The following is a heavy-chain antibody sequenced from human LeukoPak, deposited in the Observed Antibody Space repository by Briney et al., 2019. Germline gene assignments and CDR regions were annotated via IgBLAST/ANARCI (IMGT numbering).Heavy chain of an antibody. Sequence: PSETLSLTCTVSGGSISGSSYYWGWIRQPPGRGLEWIGSIYYSGSTYYNPSLKSRVTISVDTSKNQFSLKLNTVTAKDTAVKYCSRHYGPWGQRPLVTLPS. CDR1: GGSISGSSYY. V-gene: IGHV4-39*01. CDR2: IYYSGST. D-gene: IGHD3-10*01. J-gene: IGHJ5*02. CDR3: SRHYGP.